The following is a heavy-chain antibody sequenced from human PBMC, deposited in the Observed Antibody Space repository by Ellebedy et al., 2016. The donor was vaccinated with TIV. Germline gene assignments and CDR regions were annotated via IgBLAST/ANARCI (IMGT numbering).Heavy chain of an antibody. CDR2: IYYSGST. V-gene: IGHV4-59*08. CDR3: ARQVVAATGYYYYGMDV. D-gene: IGHD2-15*01. J-gene: IGHJ6*02. CDR1: GGSISPYY. Sequence: MPSETLSLTCTVSGGSISPYYWSWIRQPPGKGLEWIGYIYYSGSTYYNPSLKSRVTISVDTSKNQFSLKLSSVTAADTAVYYCARQVVAATGYYYYGMDVWGQGTTVTVSS.